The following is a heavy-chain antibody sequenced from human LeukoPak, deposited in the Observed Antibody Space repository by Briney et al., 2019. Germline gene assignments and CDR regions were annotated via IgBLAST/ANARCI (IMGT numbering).Heavy chain of an antibody. CDR3: ARVHTAVTRHFDF. CDR1: GGSISSYY. CDR2: IYYSGST. D-gene: IGHD4-17*01. Sequence: SETLSLTCTVSGGSISSYYWSWIRQPPGKGLEGIGYIYYSGSTNYNPSLKSRVTISVDTSKNQFSLKLSSVTAADTAVYYCARVHTAVTRHFDFWGQGTLVTVSS. V-gene: IGHV4-59*01. J-gene: IGHJ4*02.